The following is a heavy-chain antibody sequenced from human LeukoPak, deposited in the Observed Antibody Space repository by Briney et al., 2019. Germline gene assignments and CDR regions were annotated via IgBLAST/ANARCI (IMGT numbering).Heavy chain of an antibody. D-gene: IGHD1-26*01. CDR2: IRSKANSYAT. V-gene: IGHV3-73*01. CDR3: ANSGLGY. CDR1: GFTFSGSA. J-gene: IGHJ4*02. Sequence: PGGSLRLSCAASGFTFSGSAMHWVRQASGKGLEWVGRIRSKANSYATAYAASVKGRFTISRDDSKNTAYLQMNSLRAEDTAVYYCANSGLGYWGQGTLVTVSS.